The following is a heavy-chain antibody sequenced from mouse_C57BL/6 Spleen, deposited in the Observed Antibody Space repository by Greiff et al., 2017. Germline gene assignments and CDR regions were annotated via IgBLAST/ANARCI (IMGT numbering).Heavy chain of an antibody. CDR1: GFTFSNYW. CDR2: IRLKSDNYAT. J-gene: IGHJ3*01. V-gene: IGHV6-3*01. Sequence: EVKVEESGGGLVQPGGSMKLSCVASGFTFSNYWMNWVRQSPEKGLEWVAQIRLKSDNYATHYAESVKGRFTIARDDSKSSVYLQMNNLRAENTGIYYCTAPAYDGYYEGWFAYWGQGTLVTVSA. D-gene: IGHD2-3*01. CDR3: TAPAYDGYYEGWFAY.